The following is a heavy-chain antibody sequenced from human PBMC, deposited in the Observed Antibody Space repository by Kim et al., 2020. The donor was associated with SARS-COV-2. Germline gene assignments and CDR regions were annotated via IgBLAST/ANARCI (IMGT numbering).Heavy chain of an antibody. J-gene: IGHJ3*01. CDR2: ISHSGHT. CDR1: GSSIGIGYY. D-gene: IGHD6-13*01. CDR3: ARKMVSGWFKFDV. V-gene: IGHV4-38-2*02. Sequence: SETLSLTCTVSGSSIGIGYYWGWIRQPPGRGLEWIGSISHSGHTYSNVSLQSRLTISVDTSKKQFSLNLTSVTAADTAVYYCARKMVSGWFKFDVWGQG.